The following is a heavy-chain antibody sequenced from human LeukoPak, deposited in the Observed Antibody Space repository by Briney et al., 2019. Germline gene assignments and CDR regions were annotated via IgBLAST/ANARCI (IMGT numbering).Heavy chain of an antibody. Sequence: GGSLRLSCAASGFTFSSYGMHWVRQAPGKGLEWVAAIWYDGSNKYYADSVKGRFTISRDNSKNTLYLQMNSLRAEDTAVYYCARDRIVGAPYFDYWGQGTLVTVSS. CDR1: GFTFSSYG. J-gene: IGHJ4*02. CDR3: ARDRIVGAPYFDY. V-gene: IGHV3-33*01. CDR2: IWYDGSNK. D-gene: IGHD1-26*01.